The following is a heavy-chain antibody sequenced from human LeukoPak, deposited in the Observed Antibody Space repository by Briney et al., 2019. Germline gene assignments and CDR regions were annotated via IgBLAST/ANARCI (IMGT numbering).Heavy chain of an antibody. CDR1: GFTFSSYW. Sequence: PGGSLRLSCAASGFTFSSYWMSWVRQAPGKGLEWVANIKQDGSEKYYVDSVKGRFTISRDNSKNTLYLQMNSLRAEDTAVYYCAKEDFDWLSDFDYWGQGTLVTVSS. D-gene: IGHD3-9*01. CDR2: IKQDGSEK. CDR3: AKEDFDWLSDFDY. J-gene: IGHJ4*02. V-gene: IGHV3-7*03.